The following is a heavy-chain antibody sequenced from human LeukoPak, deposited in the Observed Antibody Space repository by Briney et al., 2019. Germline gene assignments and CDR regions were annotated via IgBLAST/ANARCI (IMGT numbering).Heavy chain of an antibody. V-gene: IGHV1-18*01. CDR2: ISAYNGNT. CDR1: GYTFTSYG. D-gene: IGHD4-17*01. CDR3: ARDPPRRMTTVTFFDY. Sequence: GASVKVSCKASGYTFTSYGISWVRQAPGQRLEWMGWISAYNGNTNYAQKLQGRVTMTTDTSTSTAYMELRSLRSDDTAVYYCARDPPRRMTTVTFFDYWGQGTLVTVSS. J-gene: IGHJ4*02.